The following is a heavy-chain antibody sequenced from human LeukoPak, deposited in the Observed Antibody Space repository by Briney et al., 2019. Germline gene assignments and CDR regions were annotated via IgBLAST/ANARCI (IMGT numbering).Heavy chain of an antibody. V-gene: IGHV3-33*01. CDR3: ARSGDGYNGAYFQH. J-gene: IGHJ1*01. CDR2: IWYDGSNK. D-gene: IGHD5-24*01. CDR1: GFTFSSYG. Sequence: GGSLRLSCAASGFTFSSYGMHWVRQAPGKGLEWVAVIWYDGSNKYYADSVKGRFTISRDNSKNTLYLQMNSLRAEDTAVYYCARSGDGYNGAYFQHWGQGTLVTVSS.